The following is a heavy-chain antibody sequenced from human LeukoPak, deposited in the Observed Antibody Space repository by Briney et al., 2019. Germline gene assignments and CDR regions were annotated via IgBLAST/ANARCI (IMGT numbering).Heavy chain of an antibody. Sequence: GGSLRLSCAASGFTFSSYAMSWVRQAPGKGLEWVSAISGSGGSTYYADSVKGRFTISRDNSKNTLYLQMNSLRAEDTAVFYCAKDHYDYVWGSYRADYWGQGTLVTVSS. CDR3: AKDHYDYVWGSYRADY. CDR1: GFTFSSYA. V-gene: IGHV3-23*01. J-gene: IGHJ4*02. D-gene: IGHD3-16*02. CDR2: ISGSGGST.